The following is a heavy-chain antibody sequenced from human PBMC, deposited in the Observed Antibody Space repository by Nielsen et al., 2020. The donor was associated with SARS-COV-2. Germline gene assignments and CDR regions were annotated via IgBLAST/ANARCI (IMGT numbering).Heavy chain of an antibody. CDR2: ISGDSYYI. V-gene: IGHV3-21*06. CDR1: GFSFRNYS. CDR3: VRVRDDGYYYDTGPFDH. D-gene: IGHD3-22*01. Sequence: GGSLRLSCAGSGFSFRNYSMNWVRQAPGKGLEWVSSISGDSYYIFYSDSVKGRFTISRDNTANTLYLQMNSLRADDAAVYYCVRVRDDGYYYDTGPFDHWGQGTLVTVSS. J-gene: IGHJ4*02.